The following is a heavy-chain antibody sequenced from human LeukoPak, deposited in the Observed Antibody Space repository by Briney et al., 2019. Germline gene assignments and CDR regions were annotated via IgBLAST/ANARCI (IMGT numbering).Heavy chain of an antibody. J-gene: IGHJ1*01. CDR3: TRNSGWYGLS. V-gene: IGHV3-23*01. CDR2: IDYDGGSG. CDR1: GFTLSSYE. D-gene: IGHD6-19*01. Sequence: GGSLRLSCTVSGFTLSSYEMSWIRQAPGKGLEWVSSIDYDGGSGHYADSVKRRFTISRDNSNNTLFLHLSSLRGEETAVYYCTRNSGWYGLSWGQGTLVTVSS.